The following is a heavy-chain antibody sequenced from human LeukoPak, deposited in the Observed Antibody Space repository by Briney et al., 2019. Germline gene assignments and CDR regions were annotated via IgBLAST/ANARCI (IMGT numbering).Heavy chain of an antibody. D-gene: IGHD5-12*01. CDR2: INQGGSVK. CDR3: GRGGYSGRNLEL. J-gene: IGHJ4*02. CDR1: GFTFRSYW. V-gene: IGHV3-7*01. Sequence: PGGSLRLSCAASGFTFRSYWMSWVRQAPGKGLEWVANINQGGSVKYYVDSVKGRFTITRDDAKNSLYVQMYSLRDEDKAVYYLGRGGYSGRNLELWGQGTLVPV.